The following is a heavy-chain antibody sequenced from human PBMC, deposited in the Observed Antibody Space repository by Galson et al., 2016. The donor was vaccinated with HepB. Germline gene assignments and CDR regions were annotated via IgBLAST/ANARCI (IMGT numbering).Heavy chain of an antibody. V-gene: IGHV3-21*01. CDR2: IISSSSYI. CDR1: GFTFSTYS. Sequence: SLRLSCAASGFTFSTYSMNWVRQAPGKGLEWVSSIISSSSYISYADSVKGRFTVSRDNDKNSLYLQMNSRIAEDTAVYYCAKGRTGTWGQGTLVTVSS. D-gene: IGHD1-1*01. CDR3: AKGRTGT. J-gene: IGHJ5*02.